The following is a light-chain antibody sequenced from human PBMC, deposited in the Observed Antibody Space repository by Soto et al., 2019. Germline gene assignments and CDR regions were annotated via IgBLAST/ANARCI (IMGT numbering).Light chain of an antibody. V-gene: IGLV1-40*01. CDR1: SSNIGAGYD. J-gene: IGLJ1*01. CDR2: GNS. CDR3: SSYTSSIRRV. Sequence: QSVLTQPPSVSGAPGQRVTISCTGSSSNIGAGYDVHWYQQLPGTAPKLLIYGNSNRPSGVPDRFSGSKSGTSASLAITGLQAEDEADYYCSSYTSSIRRVFGTGTKVTVL.